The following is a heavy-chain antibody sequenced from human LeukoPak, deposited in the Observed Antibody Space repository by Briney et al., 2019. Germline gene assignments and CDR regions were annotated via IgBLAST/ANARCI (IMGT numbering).Heavy chain of an antibody. CDR1: GFTFTTEP. Sequence: GGSLRLSCTASGFTFTTEPMTWVRQAPGKGLEWASSISGSSRYIYYANSVTGRFTISRDNAKNSLFLQMNSLRAEDTAVYYCARMRILQVNYYYMDVWGKGTTVTVSS. J-gene: IGHJ6*03. CDR2: ISGSSRYI. V-gene: IGHV3-21*01. CDR3: ARMRILQVNYYYMDV. D-gene: IGHD2-15*01.